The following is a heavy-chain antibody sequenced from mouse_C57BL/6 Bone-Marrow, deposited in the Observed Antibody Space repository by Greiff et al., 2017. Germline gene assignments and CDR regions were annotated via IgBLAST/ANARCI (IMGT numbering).Heavy chain of an antibody. CDR2: IYPGSGST. D-gene: IGHD2-4*01. J-gene: IGHJ3*01. CDR3: ARPDYDYDWVDY. V-gene: IGHV1-55*01. CDR1: GYTFTSYW. Sequence: VQLQQSGAELVKPGASVKMSCKASGYTFTSYWITWVKQSPGQGLEWIGDIYPGSGSTNYNEKFKSQATLTVDTSSITAYMQLSSLTSEDSAVYYCARPDYDYDWVDYWGQGTLVTVSA.